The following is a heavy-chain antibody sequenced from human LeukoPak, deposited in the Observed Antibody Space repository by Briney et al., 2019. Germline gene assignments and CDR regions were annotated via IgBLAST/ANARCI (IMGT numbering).Heavy chain of an antibody. J-gene: IGHJ4*02. D-gene: IGHD5-12*01. V-gene: IGHV1-2*02. CDR1: GYSFIGYH. CDR3: ASVEMATIGFEH. CDR2: TNPNTGGT. Sequence: GASVKVSCKTSGYSFIGYHMHRVRQAPGQGLEWMGWTNPNTGGTKYAQKFQGRVTMTRDTSISTGHMELSSLRSDDTAVYFCASVEMATIGFEHWGQGTLVTVSS.